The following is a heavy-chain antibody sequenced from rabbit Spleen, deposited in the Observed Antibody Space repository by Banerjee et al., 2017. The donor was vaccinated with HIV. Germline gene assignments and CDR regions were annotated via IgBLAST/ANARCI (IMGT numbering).Heavy chain of an antibody. J-gene: IGHJ4*01. V-gene: IGHV1S40*01. D-gene: IGHD8-1*01. Sequence: QSLEESGGGLVQPGASLTLTCTASGFSFSSGGHMFWVRQAPGKGLEWIGDINTGDGNTYYATWAKGRFTISKTSSTTVTLQMTSLTAADTATYFCARDRAGSGYNFDLWGPGTLVTVS. CDR2: INTGDGNT. CDR1: GFSFSSGGH. CDR3: ARDRAGSGYNFDL.